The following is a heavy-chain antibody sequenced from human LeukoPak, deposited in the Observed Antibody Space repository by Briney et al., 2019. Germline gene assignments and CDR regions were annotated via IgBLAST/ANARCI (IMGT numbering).Heavy chain of an antibody. Sequence: RGSLRLSCAASVYTFTSYAMSWVRQAPGKGLEWVSAISGSGCSTYYADSVKGRFPIYRENSKNTLYLKMNSLRAEDTAVYYCARDDYGDYVYAVFDYWGQGTLVSVS. J-gene: IGHJ4*02. V-gene: IGHV3-23*01. CDR1: VYTFTSYA. D-gene: IGHD4-17*01. CDR3: ARDDYGDYVYAVFDY. CDR2: ISGSGCST.